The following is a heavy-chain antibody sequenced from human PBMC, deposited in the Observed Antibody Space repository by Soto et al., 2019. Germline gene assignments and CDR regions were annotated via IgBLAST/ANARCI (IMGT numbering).Heavy chain of an antibody. Sequence: ASVKVSCKASGYTFTSYGISWVRQAPGQGLEWMGWINPYNGNTKYAQKLQGRVTMTTDTSTSTAYMELRSLRSDDTAVYYCARAAAVGLFDYWGQGTLVTVSS. CDR2: INPYNGNT. J-gene: IGHJ4*02. CDR1: GYTFTSYG. V-gene: IGHV1-18*01. D-gene: IGHD1-26*01. CDR3: ARAAAVGLFDY.